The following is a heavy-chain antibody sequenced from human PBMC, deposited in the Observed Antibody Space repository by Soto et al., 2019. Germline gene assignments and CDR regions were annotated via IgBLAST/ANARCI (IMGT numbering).Heavy chain of an antibody. CDR2: IYYSGST. CDR1: GGSISSGDYY. CDR3: ARGRDIVVVPAAIPDWFDP. V-gene: IGHV4-30-4*01. J-gene: IGHJ5*02. D-gene: IGHD2-2*02. Sequence: SETLSLTCTVSGGSISSGDYYWSWIRQPPGKGLEWIGYIYYSGSTYYNPSPKSRVTISVDTSKNQFSLKLSSVTAADTAVYYCARGRDIVVVPAAIPDWFDPWGQGTLVTVSS.